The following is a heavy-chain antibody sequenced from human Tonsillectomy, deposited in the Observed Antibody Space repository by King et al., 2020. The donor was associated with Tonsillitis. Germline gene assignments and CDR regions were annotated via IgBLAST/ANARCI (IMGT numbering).Heavy chain of an antibody. CDR2: IYPGDSGT. Sequence: VQLVESGAEVKKPGESLKISCKGSGYTFTNSWIGWVRQMPGKGLEWMGIIYPGDSGTTYGPSFQGQVTISADKSISTAYLQWSSLKASDTAMYYCARQYYYYDSSGYTYDAFDFWGQGTMVTVSS. J-gene: IGHJ3*01. D-gene: IGHD3-22*01. V-gene: IGHV5-51*01. CDR3: ARQYYYYDSSGYTYDAFDF. CDR1: GYTFTNSW.